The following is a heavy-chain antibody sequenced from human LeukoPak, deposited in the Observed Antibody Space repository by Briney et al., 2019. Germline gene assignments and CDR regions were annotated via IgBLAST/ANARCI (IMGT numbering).Heavy chain of an antibody. D-gene: IGHD6-13*01. V-gene: IGHV3-21*01. CDR2: ISSSSSYI. Sequence: GGSLRLSCAASGFTFSSYSMNWVRQAPGKGLEWVSSISSSSSYIYYADSVKGRFTISRDNAKNSLYLQMNSLRAEDTAVYYCARGSHQGWYPFGGGWGQGTLVTVSS. CDR1: GFTFSSYS. CDR3: ARGSHQGWYPFGGG. J-gene: IGHJ4*02.